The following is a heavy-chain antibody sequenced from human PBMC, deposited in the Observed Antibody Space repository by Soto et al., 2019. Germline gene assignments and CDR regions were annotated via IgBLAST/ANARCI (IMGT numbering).Heavy chain of an antibody. CDR3: TGEVASGH. Sequence: QVQLVESGGGVVQPGRSLRLSCAVSGFTVSTSGMHWVRQAPGKGLEWVAVISRDGGTKFYADSVKGRFTISRDNSRNTLFLEMNSLRGDDMAVYYCTGEVASGHWGQGTLVTVSS. V-gene: IGHV3-30*03. D-gene: IGHD2-8*02. CDR2: ISRDGGTK. CDR1: GFTVSTSG. J-gene: IGHJ4*02.